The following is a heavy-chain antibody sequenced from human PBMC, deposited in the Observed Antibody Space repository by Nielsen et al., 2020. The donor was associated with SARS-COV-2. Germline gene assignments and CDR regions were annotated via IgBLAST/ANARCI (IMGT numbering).Heavy chain of an antibody. CDR1: GFTFSRYC. D-gene: IGHD3-3*01. CDR3: ARHRLEWLLSYYYYGMDV. CDR2: ISLSSSYT. V-gene: IGHV3-11*03. J-gene: IGHJ6*02. Sequence: GSLSLSYAASGFTFSRYCMRLVRHSPGKWLEWVSYISLSSSYTNYADSVKGRFTISRDNSKNSLYLQMNSLRAEDTAVYYCARHRLEWLLSYYYYGMDVWGQGTTVTVSS.